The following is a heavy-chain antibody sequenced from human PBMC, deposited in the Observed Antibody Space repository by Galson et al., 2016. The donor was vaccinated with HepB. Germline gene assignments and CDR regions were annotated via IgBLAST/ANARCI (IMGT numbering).Heavy chain of an antibody. CDR1: GGSITSSSYY. V-gene: IGHV4-39*01. D-gene: IGHD1-26*01. J-gene: IGHJ5*02. CDR2: IYYSGTT. CDR3: ARHGWEPLRDWFDP. Sequence: SETLSLTCTVSGGSITSSSYYWGWIRQPPGKGLEWIGTIYYSGTTYYNPSLKSRVTISVDTSKNQFSLKLSSVTAADTAMYYCARHGWEPLRDWFDPWGQGTLVTVSS.